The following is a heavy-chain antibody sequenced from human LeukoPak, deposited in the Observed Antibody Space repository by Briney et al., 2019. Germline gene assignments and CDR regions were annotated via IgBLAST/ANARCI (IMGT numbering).Heavy chain of an antibody. J-gene: IGHJ4*02. Sequence: ASVKVSCKASGYTFTSYYMHWVRQAPGQGPEWMGIINPSGGSTSYAQKFQGRVTMTRDMSTSTVYMELSSLRSEDTAVYYCARGPASIMITFGGVTPPDYWGQGTLVTVSS. V-gene: IGHV1-46*01. CDR2: INPSGGST. CDR3: ARGPASIMITFGGVTPPDY. D-gene: IGHD3-16*01. CDR1: GYTFTSYY.